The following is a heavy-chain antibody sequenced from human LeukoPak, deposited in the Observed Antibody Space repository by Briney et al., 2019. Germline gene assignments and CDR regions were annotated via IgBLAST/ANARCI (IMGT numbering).Heavy chain of an antibody. V-gene: IGHV3-30*18. CDR3: AKAGIVVVTAIPGIDY. Sequence: GRSLRLSCAASGFTFSSYGMHWVRQAPGKGLEWVAVISYDGSNKYYADSVKGRFTISRDNSKNTLYLQMNSLRAEDTAVYYCAKAGIVVVTAIPGIDYWGQGTLVTVSS. CDR2: ISYDGSNK. J-gene: IGHJ4*02. CDR1: GFTFSSYG. D-gene: IGHD2-21*02.